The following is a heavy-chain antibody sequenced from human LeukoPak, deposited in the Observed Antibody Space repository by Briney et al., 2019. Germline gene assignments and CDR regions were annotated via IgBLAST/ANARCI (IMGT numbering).Heavy chain of an antibody. J-gene: IGHJ4*02. CDR2: ICHSGST. Sequence: SETLTLTCAVSGYSISSGYYWGWIRQPPGKGLEWIGSICHSGSTYYNPSLKIRVTISVDTSKNQFSLKLSSVTAADTAVYYCARYSSSWYYFDYWGQGTLVTVSS. V-gene: IGHV4-38-2*01. D-gene: IGHD6-13*01. CDR1: GYSISSGYY. CDR3: ARYSSSWYYFDY.